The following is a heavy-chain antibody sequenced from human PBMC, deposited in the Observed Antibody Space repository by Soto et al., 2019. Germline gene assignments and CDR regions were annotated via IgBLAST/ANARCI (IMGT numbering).Heavy chain of an antibody. J-gene: IGHJ3*02. CDR3: ARARMVRGVIVIPFEAFDI. Sequence: ASVKVSCKASGYTFTGYYIHWVRQAPGQGLEWMGWINPNTGGTNYAQKFQGWVTMTRDTSISTVYMEMSRLRSDDTAVYYCARARMVRGVIVIPFEAFDIWGQGTMVTVSS. D-gene: IGHD3-10*01. CDR2: INPNTGGT. CDR1: GYTFTGYY. V-gene: IGHV1-2*04.